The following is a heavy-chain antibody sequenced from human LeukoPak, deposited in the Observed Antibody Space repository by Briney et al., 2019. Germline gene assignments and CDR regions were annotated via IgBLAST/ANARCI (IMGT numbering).Heavy chain of an antibody. Sequence: PGGSLRFSCAASGFRFNTYWMSWVRQAPGKGLEWVANIKQDGNEKYYADSVKGRFTISRDNGKNSLDLQMNSLRADDTAVYYCARDTLGEGEDANYAVYYFDYWGQGTVVTVSS. CDR2: IKQDGNEK. J-gene: IGHJ4*02. V-gene: IGHV3-7*01. CDR1: GFRFNTYW. D-gene: IGHD4/OR15-4a*01. CDR3: ARDTLGEGEDANYAVYYFDY.